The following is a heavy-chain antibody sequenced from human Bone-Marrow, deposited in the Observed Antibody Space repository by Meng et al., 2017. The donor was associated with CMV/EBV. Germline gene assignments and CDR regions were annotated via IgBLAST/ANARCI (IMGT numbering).Heavy chain of an antibody. V-gene: IGHV4-34*01. D-gene: IGHD3-10*01. J-gene: IGHJ4*02. CDR3: ARIRRLGVRGAADY. Sequence: SETLSLTCAVYGGSFSGYYWSWIRQPPGKGLEWIGEINHSGSTNYNPSLKSRVTISVDTSKNQFSLKLSSVTAADTAVYYCARIRRLGVRGAADYWGQGPLVNVSS. CDR1: GGSFSGYY. CDR2: INHSGST.